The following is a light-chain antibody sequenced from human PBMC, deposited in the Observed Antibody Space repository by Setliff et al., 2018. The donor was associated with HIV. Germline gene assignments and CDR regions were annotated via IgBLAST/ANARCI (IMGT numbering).Light chain of an antibody. V-gene: IGLV2-11*01. CDR2: DVS. CDR1: SSDVGNYNY. CDR3: CSYAGSYSFV. J-gene: IGLJ1*01. Sequence: QSALTQPRSVSGSPGQSVTISCTGTSSDVGNYNYVSWYQHHPGKAPKLMIYDVSKRPSGVPDRFSASKSGNTASLTISGLQAEDEAEYYCCSYAGSYSFVFGTGTQLTVL.